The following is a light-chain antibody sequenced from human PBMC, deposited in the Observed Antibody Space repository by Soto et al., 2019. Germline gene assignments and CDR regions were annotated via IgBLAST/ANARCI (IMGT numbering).Light chain of an antibody. CDR2: EGS. CDR3: CSYAGGGYV. Sequence: QSDLTQPASVSGSPGQSITISCTGTSSDVGSYNLVSWYQQHPGKAPKLMIYEGSKRPSGVSTRFSGSKSGNTASLTISGLQEEDEADYYCCSYAGGGYVFGTGTKLTVL. CDR1: SSDVGSYNL. J-gene: IGLJ1*01. V-gene: IGLV2-23*01.